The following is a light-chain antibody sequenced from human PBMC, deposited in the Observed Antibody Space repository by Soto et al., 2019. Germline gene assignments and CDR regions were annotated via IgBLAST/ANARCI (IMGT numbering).Light chain of an antibody. CDR2: GAS. CDR1: QSVSSN. Sequence: EIVMKQSPATLSVSPGERATLSCRASQSVSSNLAWYQQKPGQAPRLLIYGASTRATGIPARFSGSGSGTEFTLTISSLQSEDFAVYYCQQYNNWPPKWTFGQGTKVEIK. V-gene: IGKV3-15*01. CDR3: QQYNNWPPKWT. J-gene: IGKJ1*01.